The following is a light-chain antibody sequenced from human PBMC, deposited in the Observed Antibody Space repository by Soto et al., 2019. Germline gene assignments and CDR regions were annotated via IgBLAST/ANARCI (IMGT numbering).Light chain of an antibody. V-gene: IGLV1-44*01. CDR3: AAWDDSLTGVV. Sequence: QSVLTQPPSASGTPGQRVTISCSGSSSNIGSNTVNWYQQIPGTSPKLLIHTNNQRPSGFPDRFSGSKSGTSASLAISWLQSEDEADYDCAAWDDSLTGVVFGGGTKVTVL. CDR1: SSNIGSNT. CDR2: TNN. J-gene: IGLJ2*01.